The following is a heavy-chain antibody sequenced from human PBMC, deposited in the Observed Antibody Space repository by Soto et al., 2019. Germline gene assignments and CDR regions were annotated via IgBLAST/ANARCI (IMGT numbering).Heavy chain of an antibody. J-gene: IGHJ5*02. V-gene: IGHV3-48*02. CDR1: GFTFSSSS. D-gene: IGHD2-15*01. CDR3: TRGDVSLAPGFGT. CDR2: ISSSSSTI. Sequence: PGGSLRLSCAASGFTFSSSSMNWVRQAPGKGLEWVSYISSSSSTIYYADSVKGRFTISRDNAKNSLYLQMNSLRDEDTSFYYCTRGDVSLAPGFGTCGQGILVTV.